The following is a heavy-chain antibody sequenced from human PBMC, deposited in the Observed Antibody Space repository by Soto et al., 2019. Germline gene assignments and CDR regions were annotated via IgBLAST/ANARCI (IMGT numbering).Heavy chain of an antibody. CDR1: GFSLPIINLG. Sequence: QITLKESGPTLVKPTQTLTLTCTFSGFSLPIINLGVGWIRQPPGKALEWLALIYWDGDNPYSPSLKSRLTITKDTSKNQVVLTMTNMDPVDTATYSCARLERLLTIDSWGEGILVTVSS. CDR3: ARLERLLTIDS. V-gene: IGHV2-5*02. D-gene: IGHD1-1*01. J-gene: IGHJ4*02. CDR2: IYWDGDN.